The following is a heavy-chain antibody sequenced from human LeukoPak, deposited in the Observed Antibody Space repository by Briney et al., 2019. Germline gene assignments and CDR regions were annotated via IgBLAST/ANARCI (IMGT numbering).Heavy chain of an antibody. V-gene: IGHV4-59*01. CDR3: TRGTTLVRGVLRAYYYYYMDV. D-gene: IGHD3-10*01. J-gene: IGHJ6*03. CDR1: GGPTLHYY. CDR2: VYSSKNT. Sequence: SETLSLTCTVSGGPTLHYYWSWIRQPPGGGLEWIGYVYSSKNTNYNPSLKSRVTISVDTSKTQISLKLTSVTAADTAVYYCTRGTTLVRGVLRAYYYYYMDVWGKGTTVTVSS.